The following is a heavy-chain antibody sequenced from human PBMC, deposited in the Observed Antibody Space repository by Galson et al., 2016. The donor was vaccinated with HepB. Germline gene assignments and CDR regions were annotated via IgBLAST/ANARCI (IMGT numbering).Heavy chain of an antibody. J-gene: IGHJ6*02. CDR1: GFTFSSYN. CDR3: AKYSSGSSYYYYYGMDV. V-gene: IGHV3-21*01. CDR2: ISSSSPYT. Sequence: SLRLSCAASGFTFSSYNLNWVRQAPGKGLEWVSSISSSSPYTYYADSAKGRFTISRDNAKSSLYLQMNSLRAEDTAVYYCAKYSSGSSYYYYYGMDVWGQGTTVTVSS. D-gene: IGHD3-10*01.